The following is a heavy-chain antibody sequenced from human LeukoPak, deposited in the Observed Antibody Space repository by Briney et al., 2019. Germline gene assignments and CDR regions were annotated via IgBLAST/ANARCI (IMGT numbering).Heavy chain of an antibody. CDR1: GGSISSGSYY. V-gene: IGHV4-61*02. CDR3: ARDRRGDGVDY. CDR2: IYTSGST. Sequence: PSQTVSLTCTVSGGSISSGSYYWSWIRQPAGKGLEWIGRIYTSGSTNYNPSLKSRVTISVDTSKNQFSLKLSSVTAPDTAVYYCARDRRGDGVDYWGQGTLVTVSS. D-gene: IGHD4-17*01. J-gene: IGHJ4*02.